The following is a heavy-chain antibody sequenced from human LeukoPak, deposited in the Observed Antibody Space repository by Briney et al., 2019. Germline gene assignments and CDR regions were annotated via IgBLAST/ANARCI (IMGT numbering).Heavy chain of an antibody. Sequence: GESLKISFKASGYMFTTHWIGWVRQMPGKGLEWMGIIYPGDSDTRYSPSFQGQVTISADKSIGTAYLQWSSLKASDTAMYYCARVPSKWIQLSDYWGQGTLVSVSS. CDR2: IYPGDSDT. V-gene: IGHV5-51*01. D-gene: IGHD5-18*01. CDR1: GYMFTTHW. CDR3: ARVPSKWIQLSDY. J-gene: IGHJ4*02.